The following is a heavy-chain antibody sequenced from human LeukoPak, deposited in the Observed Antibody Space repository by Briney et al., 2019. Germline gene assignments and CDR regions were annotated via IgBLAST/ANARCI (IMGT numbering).Heavy chain of an antibody. J-gene: IGHJ4*02. CDR1: GYTFSGYY. CDR3: AALTPCTTAACLSNS. Sequence: ASVKVSCKASGYTFSGYYMHRVRQAPGQGLEWMGWINPNSGDTNYAEKFQGRVTMTRDTSISTAYMELSRLTSDDTAVFYCAALTPCTTAACLSNSWGQGTLVTVSS. D-gene: IGHD2/OR15-2a*01. CDR2: INPNSGDT. V-gene: IGHV1-2*02.